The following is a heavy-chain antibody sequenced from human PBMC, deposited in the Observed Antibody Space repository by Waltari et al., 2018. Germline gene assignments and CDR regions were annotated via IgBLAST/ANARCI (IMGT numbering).Heavy chain of an antibody. CDR3: AICIAVAGTFDY. CDR2: IYYSGST. J-gene: IGHJ4*02. CDR1: GGSISSSSSY. D-gene: IGHD6-19*01. Sequence: QLQLPESGPGLVKPSETLSLTCTVSGGSISSSSSYWGWIRQPPGKGLEWIGSIYYSGSTYYNPSLKSRVTISVDTSKNQFSLKLSSVTAADTAVYYCAICIAVAGTFDYWGQGTLVTVSS. V-gene: IGHV4-39*07.